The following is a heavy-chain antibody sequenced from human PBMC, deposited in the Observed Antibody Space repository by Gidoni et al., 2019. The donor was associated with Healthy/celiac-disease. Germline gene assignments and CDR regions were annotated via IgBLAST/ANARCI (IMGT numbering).Heavy chain of an antibody. J-gene: IGHJ5*02. D-gene: IGHD3-10*01. CDR1: GFHFSSYG. Sequence: QVQLVESGGGVVQPGRSLRLSCAASGFHFSSYGMHWVRQAPGKGVEWVAVIWYDGSNKYYADSVKGRFTISRDNSKNTLYLQMNSLRAEDTAVYYCARAFQGVIIGKPHNWFDPWGQGTLVTVSS. V-gene: IGHV3-33*01. CDR2: IWYDGSNK. CDR3: ARAFQGVIIGKPHNWFDP.